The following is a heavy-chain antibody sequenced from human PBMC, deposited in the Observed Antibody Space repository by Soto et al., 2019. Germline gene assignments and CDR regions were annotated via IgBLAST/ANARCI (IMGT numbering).Heavy chain of an antibody. CDR2: IYWDDDK. CDR3: AHSLLRYFDWLLYGWFDP. V-gene: IGHV2-5*02. D-gene: IGHD3-9*01. Sequence: QITLKESGPPLVKPTQTLTLTCTFSGFSLSTSGVGVGWIRQPPGKALEWLALIYWDDDKRYSPSLKSRLTITKDTSKNQVVLTMTNMDPVDTATYYCAHSLLRYFDWLLYGWFDPWGQGTLVTVSS. J-gene: IGHJ5*02. CDR1: GFSLSTSGVG.